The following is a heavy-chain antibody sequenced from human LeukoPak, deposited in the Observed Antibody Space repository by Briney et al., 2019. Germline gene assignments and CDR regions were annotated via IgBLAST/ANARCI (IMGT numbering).Heavy chain of an antibody. CDR1: GYTFTSYD. D-gene: IGHD2-15*01. J-gene: IGHJ6*02. CDR3: ARGCSGGSCNGMDV. CDR2: MNPSGGNT. V-gene: IGHV1-8*01. Sequence: ASVTVSCKASGYTFTSYDINWVREGTGLGLEWMGWMNPSGGNTGYAQKFLGRVTMTRDTSIRTAYMELSNLRSEDTAVYYCARGCSGGSCNGMDVWGQGTTVTVSS.